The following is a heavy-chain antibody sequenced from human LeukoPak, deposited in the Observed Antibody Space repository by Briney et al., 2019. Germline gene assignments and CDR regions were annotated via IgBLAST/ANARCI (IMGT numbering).Heavy chain of an antibody. D-gene: IGHD1/OR15-1a*01. CDR1: GGSFSGYY. J-gene: IGHJ3*02. Sequence: KPSETLSLTCAVYGGSFSGYYWSWIRQPPGEGLEWIGEINHSGSTNYNPSLKSRVTISVDTSKNQFSLKLSSVTAADTAVYYCARDWPGRNTDAFDIWGQGTMVTVSS. CDR2: INHSGST. CDR3: ARDWPGRNTDAFDI. V-gene: IGHV4-34*01.